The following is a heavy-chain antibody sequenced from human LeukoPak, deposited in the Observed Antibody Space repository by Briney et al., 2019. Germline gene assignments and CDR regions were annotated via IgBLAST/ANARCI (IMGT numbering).Heavy chain of an antibody. V-gene: IGHV3-21*01. CDR3: ARGHVATIIPRNDAFDI. CDR1: GFTFSTYT. CDR2: ISSSSSYI. J-gene: IGHJ3*02. D-gene: IGHD5-12*01. Sequence: GGSLRLSCAASGFTFSTYTMNWVRQAPGKGLEWVSSISSSSSYIYYADSVKGRFTISRDNAKNSLYLQMNSLRAEDTAVCYCARGHVATIIPRNDAFDIWGQGTMVTVSS.